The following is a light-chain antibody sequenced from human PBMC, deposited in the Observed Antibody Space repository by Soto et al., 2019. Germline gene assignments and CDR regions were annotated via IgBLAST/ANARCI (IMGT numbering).Light chain of an antibody. J-gene: IGKJ1*01. CDR3: QQRSNWPRT. V-gene: IGKV3D-20*02. CDR1: QSVSSSY. CDR2: DVS. Sequence: IVCPPSPGTLSLSPGARATLSCRASQSVSSSYLAWYQKKPGQAPRLLIYDVSNRATDIPARFSGSGSGTDFTLTISSLEPEERAVDDCQQRSNWPRTCGQGTKVDIK.